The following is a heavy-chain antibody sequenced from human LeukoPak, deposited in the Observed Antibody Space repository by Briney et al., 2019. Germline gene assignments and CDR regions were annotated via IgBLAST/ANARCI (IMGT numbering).Heavy chain of an antibody. V-gene: IGHV4-59*08. CDR3: ARGAYFYGSGINWFDP. CDR1: GGSISSYY. Sequence: RPSETLSLTCTVSGGSISSYYWSWIRQPPGKGLEWIGYIYYSGSTNYNPPLKSRVTISLDTSKNQFSLKLSSVTAADTAVYYCARGAYFYGSGINWFDPWGQGTLITVSS. CDR2: IYYSGST. J-gene: IGHJ5*02. D-gene: IGHD3-10*01.